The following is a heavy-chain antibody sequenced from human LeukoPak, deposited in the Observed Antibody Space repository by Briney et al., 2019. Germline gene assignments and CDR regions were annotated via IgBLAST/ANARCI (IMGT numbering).Heavy chain of an antibody. CDR2: ISGSGGST. V-gene: IGHV3-23*01. CDR1: GFTFSSYA. Sequence: PGGSLRLSCAASGFTFSSYAMSWVRQAPGKGLEWVSAISGSGGSTYYADSVKGRFTISRDNSKNTLYLQMNSLRAEDTAVYYCAKEGPPDYYGSGSYFDYWGQGTLVTVSS. J-gene: IGHJ4*02. CDR3: AKEGPPDYYGSGSYFDY. D-gene: IGHD3-10*01.